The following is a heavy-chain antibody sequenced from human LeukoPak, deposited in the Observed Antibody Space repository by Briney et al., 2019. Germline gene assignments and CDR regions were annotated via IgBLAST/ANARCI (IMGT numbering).Heavy chain of an antibody. V-gene: IGHV1-2*02. D-gene: IGHD3-10*01. J-gene: IGHJ4*02. CDR1: GYTFTGYY. Sequence: ASVKVSCKASGYTFTGYYMHWVRQAPGQGLEWMGWINPNSGSTNYAQKFQGRVTMTRDTSISTAYMELSRLRSDDTAVYYCARDPASYGSGSLFDYWGQGTLVTVSS. CDR3: ARDPASYGSGSLFDY. CDR2: INPNSGST.